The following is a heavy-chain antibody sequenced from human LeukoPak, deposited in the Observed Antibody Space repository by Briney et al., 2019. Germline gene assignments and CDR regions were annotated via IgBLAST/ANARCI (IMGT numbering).Heavy chain of an antibody. J-gene: IGHJ4*02. CDR2: INHSGST. D-gene: IGHD2-2*01. CDR3: ARGSNIRIVAVPAARHRYFDY. CDR1: GGSFSGYY. V-gene: IGHV4-34*01. Sequence: SETLSLTCAVYGGSFSGYYWSWIRQPPGKGLEWIGEINHSGSTNYNPSLKSRVTISVDTSKNQFSLKLSSVTAADTAVYYCARGSNIRIVAVPAARHRYFDYWGQGTLVTVSS.